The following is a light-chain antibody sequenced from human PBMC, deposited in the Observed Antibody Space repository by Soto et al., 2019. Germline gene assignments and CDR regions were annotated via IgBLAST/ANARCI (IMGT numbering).Light chain of an antibody. V-gene: IGLV1-51*01. J-gene: IGLJ2*01. CDR1: DSNIGRYF. Sequence: QSVLTQPPSVSAAPGQKVTISCSGSDSNIGRYFVSWYQQFPGTAPKLLIYDNDKRPSGIPDRFSGSKSGASATLGITGLQTGDEADYHCAAWDDSLNAMVFGGGTKLTVL. CDR2: DND. CDR3: AAWDDSLNAMV.